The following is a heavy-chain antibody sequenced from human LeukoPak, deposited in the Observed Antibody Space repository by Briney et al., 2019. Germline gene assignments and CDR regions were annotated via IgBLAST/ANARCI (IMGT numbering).Heavy chain of an antibody. Sequence: GGSLRLSCAASGFTFNTYTMNWVRQAPGKGLEWVPYISGSSGIIDYADSVKGRFTISRDNAKNSLYLQMNSLRAEDTAVYYCARETGRYFDYWGQGTLVTVSS. CDR3: ARETGRYFDY. V-gene: IGHV3-48*04. CDR1: GFTFNTYT. J-gene: IGHJ4*02. D-gene: IGHD3-10*01. CDR2: ISGSSGII.